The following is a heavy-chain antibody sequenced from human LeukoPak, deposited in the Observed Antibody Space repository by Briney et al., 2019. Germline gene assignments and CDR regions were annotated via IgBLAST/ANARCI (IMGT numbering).Heavy chain of an antibody. CDR3: ARAPRWQQVLDY. V-gene: IGHV3-30*04. J-gene: IGHJ4*02. CDR2: ISYDGRYK. CDR1: GFNFSSYA. Sequence: GGSLRLSCAASGFNFSSYAMHWVRQAPGKGLEWVAVISYDGRYKYNADSVKGRFTISRHNSKNTLYLQMNSLRAEDTAVYYYARAPRWQQVLDYWGQGTLVTVSS. D-gene: IGHD6-13*01.